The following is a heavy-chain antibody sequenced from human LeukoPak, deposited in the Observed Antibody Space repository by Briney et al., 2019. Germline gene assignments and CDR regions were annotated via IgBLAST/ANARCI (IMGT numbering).Heavy chain of an antibody. CDR1: GFTFSSYA. D-gene: IGHD3-22*01. Sequence: GGSLRLSCAASGFTFSSYAMSWVRQAPGRGLEWVSAISGSGGSTYYADSVKGRFTISRDNSKNTLYLQMNSLRAEDTAVYYCAKANLFHYDSSGDPFDYWGQGTLVTVSS. CDR3: AKANLFHYDSSGDPFDY. CDR2: ISGSGGST. V-gene: IGHV3-23*01. J-gene: IGHJ4*02.